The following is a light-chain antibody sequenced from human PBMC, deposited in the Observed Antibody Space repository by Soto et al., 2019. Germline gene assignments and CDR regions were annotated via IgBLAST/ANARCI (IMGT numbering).Light chain of an antibody. J-gene: IGLJ1*01. CDR2: EVS. V-gene: IGLV2-14*01. Sequence: QSVLTQPASVSGSPGQSITISCTGTSSDVGGYNYVSWYQHHPGKAPKLMIYEVSNRPSGVSDRFSGSKSGNTASLTISGLQAEEEADYHCSSYTSSRTLVFGTGTKVTVL. CDR3: SSYTSSRTLV. CDR1: SSDVGGYNY.